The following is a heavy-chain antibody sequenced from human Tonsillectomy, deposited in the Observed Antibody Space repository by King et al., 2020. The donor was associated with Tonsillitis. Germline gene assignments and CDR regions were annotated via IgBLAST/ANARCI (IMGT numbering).Heavy chain of an antibody. CDR2: IRYDGSNK. CDR1: GFTFSTFG. V-gene: IGHV3-30*02. CDR3: ASSFGSGSLNGMDV. J-gene: IGHJ6*02. Sequence: VQLVESGGGVVQPGGSLRLSCAASGFTFSTFGMHWVRQAPGKGLEWVAFIRYDGSNKYYPDSVKGRFTISRDNSKNTLYLQMNSLRAEDTAVYYCASSFGSGSLNGMDVWGQGATVTVS. D-gene: IGHD3-10*01.